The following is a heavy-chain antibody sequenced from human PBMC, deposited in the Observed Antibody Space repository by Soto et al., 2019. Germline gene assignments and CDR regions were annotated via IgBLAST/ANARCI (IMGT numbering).Heavy chain of an antibody. D-gene: IGHD1-1*01. CDR1: GGSIISFY. J-gene: IGHJ3*02. Sequence: QVQLQESGPGLVKPSETLSLTCTVSGGSIISFYWSWIRQSAGKGLEWIGRVSATEPASYNPSLKSRGTISADMSSNQFSLSLNSVTAADSAVYFCARELPGALERSRAFDIWGQGTVVTVSS. V-gene: IGHV4-4*07. CDR2: VSATEPA. CDR3: ARELPGALERSRAFDI.